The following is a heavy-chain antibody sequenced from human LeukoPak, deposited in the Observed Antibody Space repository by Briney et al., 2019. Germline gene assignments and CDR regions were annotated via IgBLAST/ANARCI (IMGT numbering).Heavy chain of an antibody. V-gene: IGHV1-18*01. Sequence: ASVEVSCKASGYTFTTYGISWVRQAPGQGLEWMGWISPYNDNTEYAQKFQGRVTMTTDTSTSTVYMELRSLRPDDTAMYYCAKDPPHSSGPNSPCFEFWGQGALVTVSS. J-gene: IGHJ4*02. CDR1: GYTFTTYG. CDR3: AKDPPHSSGPNSPCFEF. D-gene: IGHD6-19*01. CDR2: ISPYNDNT.